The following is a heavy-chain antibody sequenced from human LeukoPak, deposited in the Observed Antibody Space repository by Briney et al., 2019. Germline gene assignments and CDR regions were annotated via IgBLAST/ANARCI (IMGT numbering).Heavy chain of an antibody. Sequence: ASVKVSCKASGGTFSSYAISWVRQAPGQGLEWMGRINPNSGGTNYAQKFQGRVTMTRDTSISTAYMELSRLRSDDTAVYYCARGGPVISWGQGTLVTVSS. CDR3: ARGGPVIS. CDR1: GGTFSSYA. V-gene: IGHV1-2*06. J-gene: IGHJ5*02. D-gene: IGHD3/OR15-3a*01. CDR2: INPNSGGT.